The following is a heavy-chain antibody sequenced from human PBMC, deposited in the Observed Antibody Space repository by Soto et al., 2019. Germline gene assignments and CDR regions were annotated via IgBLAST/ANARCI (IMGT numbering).Heavy chain of an antibody. J-gene: IGHJ6*02. Sequence: QVQLVESGGGVVQPGRSLRLSCAASGFTFSSYGMHWVRQAPGKGLEWVAVISYDGSNKYYADSVKGRFTISRDNSKHTLYLQMNSLRDEDTAVYYCAKDQLRGVRGVITYYYGMDVWGQGTTVTVSS. CDR3: AKDQLRGVRGVITYYYGMDV. CDR2: ISYDGSNK. CDR1: GFTFSSYG. V-gene: IGHV3-30*18. D-gene: IGHD3-10*01.